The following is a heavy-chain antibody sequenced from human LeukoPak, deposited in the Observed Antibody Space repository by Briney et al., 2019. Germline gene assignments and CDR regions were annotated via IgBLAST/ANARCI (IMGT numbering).Heavy chain of an antibody. Sequence: GASVKVSCKASGYTFTSYDINWVRQATGQGLEWMGWMNPNSGNTGYAQKFQGRVTITRNTSISTAYMELSSLRSEDTAVYYCARDRSGSYGTPRRLDAFDIWGQGTMVTVSS. CDR2: MNPNSGNT. CDR1: GYTFTSYD. CDR3: ARDRSGSYGTPRRLDAFDI. V-gene: IGHV1-8*03. J-gene: IGHJ3*02. D-gene: IGHD1-26*01.